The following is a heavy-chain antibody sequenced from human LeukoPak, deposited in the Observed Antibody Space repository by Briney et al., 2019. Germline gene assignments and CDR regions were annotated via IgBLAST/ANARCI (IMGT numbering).Heavy chain of an antibody. CDR2: FSGTGEIT. CDR3: AKHPRLVRYFDS. CDR1: GFTFSSYS. V-gene: IGHV3-23*01. D-gene: IGHD6-6*01. J-gene: IGHJ4*02. Sequence: PGGSLRLSCAASGFTFSSYSMSWVRQAPGKGLEWVSTFSGTGEITYYADSVKGRLTIPRDNSKNTLYLQMTSLRAEDTARYYCAKHPRLVRYFDSWGQGTLVTVSS.